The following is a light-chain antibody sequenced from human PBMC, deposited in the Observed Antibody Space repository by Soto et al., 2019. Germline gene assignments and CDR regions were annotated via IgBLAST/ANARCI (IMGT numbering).Light chain of an antibody. CDR1: RSISNW. Sequence: DIQMTQSPSTLSASVGDRVTITCRASRSISNWLAWYQQRPGIAPKLLIFDASILQSGVPSRFSGSGSGTEFTLIISRLQTDDFATYYCQQYGSFSPITFGGGTKVEI. V-gene: IGKV1-5*01. J-gene: IGKJ4*01. CDR2: DAS. CDR3: QQYGSFSPIT.